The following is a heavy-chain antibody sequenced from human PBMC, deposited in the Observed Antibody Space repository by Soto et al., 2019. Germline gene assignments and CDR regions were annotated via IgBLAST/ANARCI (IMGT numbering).Heavy chain of an antibody. J-gene: IGHJ5*02. CDR3: AHIAPLVAATFGWFDP. D-gene: IGHD2-15*01. V-gene: IGHV2-5*02. CDR2: IYWDDDK. Sequence: QITLKESGPTLVKPTQTLTLTCTFSGFSLSTSGVGVGWIRQPPGKALEWLALIYWDDDKRYSPSLKSRLTITKDTSTNQVVLTMTNMDPVDTATYYCAHIAPLVAATFGWFDPWGQGTLVTVSS. CDR1: GFSLSTSGVG.